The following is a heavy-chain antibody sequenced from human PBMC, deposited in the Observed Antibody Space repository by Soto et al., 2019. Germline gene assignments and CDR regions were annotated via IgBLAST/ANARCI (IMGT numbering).Heavy chain of an antibody. Sequence: QITLKESGPTLVKPTQTLTLTCTFSGFSLSTSGVGVGWIRQPPGKALEWLALIYWDDDKRYSPSLKSRLTITKDTSKNQVVLTMTNMDPVDTATYYCAHIVYGSGSYGQLGWGNSYYYGMDVWGQGTTVTVSS. CDR1: GFSLSTSGVG. CDR3: AHIVYGSGSYGQLGWGNSYYYGMDV. CDR2: IYWDDDK. V-gene: IGHV2-5*02. D-gene: IGHD3-10*01. J-gene: IGHJ6*02.